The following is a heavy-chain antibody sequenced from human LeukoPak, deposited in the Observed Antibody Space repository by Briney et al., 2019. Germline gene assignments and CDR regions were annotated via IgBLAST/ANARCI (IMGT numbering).Heavy chain of an antibody. CDR3: ARGKYFYDSSGYYDY. D-gene: IGHD3-22*01. Sequence: GGSLRLSCAASGFTFSSYDMHWVRQATGKGLEWVSAIGTAGDTYYPGSVKGRFTISRENAKNSLYLQMNSLRAGDTAVYYCARGKYFYDSSGYYDYWGQGTLVIVSS. V-gene: IGHV3-13*01. CDR2: IGTAGDT. J-gene: IGHJ4*02. CDR1: GFTFSSYD.